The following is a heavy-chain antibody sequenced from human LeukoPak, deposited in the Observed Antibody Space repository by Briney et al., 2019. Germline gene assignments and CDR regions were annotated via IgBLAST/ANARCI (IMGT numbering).Heavy chain of an antibody. D-gene: IGHD1-26*01. Sequence: PGGSLRLSCAASGFTFSSNYMSWVRQAEGKGVEWVSVIYSGGSTYYADSVKGLFTISRDNSKNTLYLQMNSLRAEDTAVYYCADGVGAIDYWGQGTLVTVSS. CDR2: IYSGGST. J-gene: IGHJ4*02. CDR3: ADGVGAIDY. V-gene: IGHV3-66*02. CDR1: GFTFSSNY.